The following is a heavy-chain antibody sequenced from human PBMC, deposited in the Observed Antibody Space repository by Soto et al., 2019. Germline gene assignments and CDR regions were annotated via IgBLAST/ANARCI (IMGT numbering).Heavy chain of an antibody. J-gene: IGHJ6*02. CDR1: GFTVGSNY. D-gene: IGHD3-3*01. CDR3: ARDGSTYYDFWSGYHGSYYYYGMDV. Sequence: GGSLRLSCAASGFTVGSNYMSWVRQAPGKGLEWVSVIYSGGSTYYADSVKGRFTISRDNSKNTLYLQMNSLRAEDTAVYYCARDGSTYYDFWSGYHGSYYYYGMDVWGQGTTVTVSS. CDR2: IYSGGST. V-gene: IGHV3-66*01.